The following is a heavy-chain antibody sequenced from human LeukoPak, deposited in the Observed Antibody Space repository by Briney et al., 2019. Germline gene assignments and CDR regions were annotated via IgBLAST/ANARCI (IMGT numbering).Heavy chain of an antibody. V-gene: IGHV3-7*01. CDR2: IKQDGSEK. J-gene: IGHJ6*03. D-gene: IGHD5-18*01. Sequence: GGSLTLSCAASGFIFSSHWMSWVRHATGKGLEWVANIKQDGSEKYYVDSVKGRFTISRDNAKYSLYLQMNSLRAEDTAVYYCARDRLALQLLLYYHYMDVWGKGTTVTVSS. CDR1: GFIFSSHW. CDR3: ARDRLALQLLLYYHYMDV.